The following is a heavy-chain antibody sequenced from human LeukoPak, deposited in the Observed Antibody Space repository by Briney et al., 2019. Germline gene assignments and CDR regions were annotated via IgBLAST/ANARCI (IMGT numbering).Heavy chain of an antibody. J-gene: IGHJ4*02. Sequence: GASVKVSCKASGGTFSSYAISWVRQAPGQGLEWMGGIIPIFGTANYAQKFQGRVTITADESTSTAYMELSSLRSEDTAVYYCARGYDSTGYYYVEGDYWGQGTLVTVSS. CDR3: ARGYDSTGYYYVEGDY. V-gene: IGHV1-69*13. CDR1: GGTFSSYA. CDR2: IIPIFGTA. D-gene: IGHD3-22*01.